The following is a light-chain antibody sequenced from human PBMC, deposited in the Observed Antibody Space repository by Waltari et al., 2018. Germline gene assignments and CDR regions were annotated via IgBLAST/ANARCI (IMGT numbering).Light chain of an antibody. V-gene: IGKV2-40*01. Sequence: DIVMTQTPLPLRITPGESASISCRSTQSLLHSNGNIYLHWYLQKPGQSPQLLIYGGSNRASGVPDRFSGSGSGTDFTLKISNVEAEDIGVYYCEQAIAFPWTFGQGTKVEIK. CDR1: QSLLHSNGNIY. J-gene: IGKJ1*01. CDR2: GGS. CDR3: EQAIAFPWT.